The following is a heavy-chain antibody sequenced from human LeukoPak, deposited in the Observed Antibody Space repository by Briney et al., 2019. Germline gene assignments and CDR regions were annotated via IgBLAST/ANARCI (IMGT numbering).Heavy chain of an antibody. Sequence: GGSLRLSCAASGFTVSTNYMNWVRQAPGKGLEWVSVIYSGGSTYYADSVKGRFTISRDNSKNTLYLQMNSLRAEDTAVYYCAKDYGEWELSAAFDIWGQGTMVTVSS. V-gene: IGHV3-53*05. CDR3: AKDYGEWELSAAFDI. J-gene: IGHJ3*02. CDR1: GFTVSTNY. D-gene: IGHD1-26*01. CDR2: IYSGGST.